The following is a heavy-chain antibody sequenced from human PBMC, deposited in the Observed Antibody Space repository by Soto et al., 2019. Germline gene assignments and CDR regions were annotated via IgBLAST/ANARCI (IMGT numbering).Heavy chain of an antibody. CDR3: ARVNRGYGDYDFDY. D-gene: IGHD4-17*01. Sequence: QVQLVQSGAEVKKPGSSVKVSCKASGGTFSSYAISWVRQAPGQGLEWMGGIIPIFGTANYAQKFQGRVTXXAXEXXSTAYMELSSLRSEDTAVYYCARVNRGYGDYDFDYWGQGTLVTVSS. J-gene: IGHJ4*02. CDR1: GGTFSSYA. CDR2: IIPIFGTA. V-gene: IGHV1-69*12.